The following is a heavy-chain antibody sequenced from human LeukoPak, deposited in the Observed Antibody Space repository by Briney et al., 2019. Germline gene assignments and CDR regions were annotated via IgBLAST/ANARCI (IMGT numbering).Heavy chain of an antibody. Sequence: GGSLRLSCAASGFTFSSYGMHWVRQAPGKGLERVAVIWYDGSNKYYADSVKGRFTISRDNSKNSLYLQMKSLRAEDTAVYYCAKGSHSSGYYVFDYWGQGTLVTVSS. CDR3: AKGSHSSGYYVFDY. CDR1: GFTFSSYG. V-gene: IGHV3-33*06. CDR2: IWYDGSNK. J-gene: IGHJ4*02. D-gene: IGHD3-22*01.